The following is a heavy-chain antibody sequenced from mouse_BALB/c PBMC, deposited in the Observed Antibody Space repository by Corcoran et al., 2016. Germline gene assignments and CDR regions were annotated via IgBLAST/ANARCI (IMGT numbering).Heavy chain of an antibody. Sequence: EVQLQQSGAELVKPGASVKLSCTAYGFNIKDTSMHRVKQRPEQGLEWLGRIDPANGNTKYDPKFQGKATITATTSSNTADLQLRSLTSEDTAVYYCARAKPYYAMDYWGQGTSVTVSS. V-gene: IGHV14-3*02. CDR1: GFNIKDTS. CDR2: IDPANGNT. J-gene: IGHJ4*01. CDR3: ARAKPYYAMDY.